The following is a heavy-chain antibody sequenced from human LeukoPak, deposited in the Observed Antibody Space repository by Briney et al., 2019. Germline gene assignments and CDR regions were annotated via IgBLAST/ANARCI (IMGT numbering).Heavy chain of an antibody. CDR1: GGSISSSSYY. CDR2: IYYSGST. CDR3: ARDLSGSYFSWYFDL. Sequence: ASETLSLTCTASGGSISSSSYYWGWIRQPPGKGLEWIGSIYYSGSTYYNPSLKSRVTISVDTSRNQFSLKLSSVTAADTAVYYCARDLSGSYFSWYFDLWGRGTLVTVSS. D-gene: IGHD1-26*01. V-gene: IGHV4-39*07. J-gene: IGHJ2*01.